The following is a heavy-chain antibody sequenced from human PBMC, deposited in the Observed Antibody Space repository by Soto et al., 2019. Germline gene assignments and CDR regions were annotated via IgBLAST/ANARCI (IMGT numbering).Heavy chain of an antibody. J-gene: IGHJ6*03. Sequence: GASVKVSCKASGYTFTSYDINWVRQATGQGLEWMGWMNPNSGNTGYAQKLQGRVTMTRNTSISTAYMELSSLRSEDTAVYYCARGPSDSSRKRNSYYYYYMDVWGKGTTVTVSS. D-gene: IGHD6-13*01. V-gene: IGHV1-8*01. CDR3: ARGPSDSSRKRNSYYYYYMDV. CDR1: GYTFTSYD. CDR2: MNPNSGNT.